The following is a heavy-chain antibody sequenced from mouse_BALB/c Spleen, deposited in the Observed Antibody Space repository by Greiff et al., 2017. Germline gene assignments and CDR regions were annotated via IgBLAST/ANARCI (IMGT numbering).Heavy chain of an antibody. CDR3: ARDPWLRAMDY. V-gene: IGHV1-82*01. D-gene: IGHD2-2*01. CDR1: GYAFSSSW. CDR2: IYPGDGDT. J-gene: IGHJ4*01. Sequence: QVQLKESGPELVKPGASVKISCKASGYAFSSSWMNWVKQRPGQGLEWIGRIYPGDGDTNYNGKFKGKATLTADKSSSTAYMQLSRLTSVDSAVYFCARDPWLRAMDYWGQGTSVTVSS.